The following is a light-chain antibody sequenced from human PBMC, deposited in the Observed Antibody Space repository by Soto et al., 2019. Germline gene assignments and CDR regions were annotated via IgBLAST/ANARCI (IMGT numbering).Light chain of an antibody. CDR3: QHYHGYAR. V-gene: IGKV1-5*03. J-gene: IGKJ3*01. CDR2: KAS. Sequence: DIQMTQSPSTLSGSVGDRVTITCRASQTISSWLAWYQQKPGKAPKLLIYKASTLKSGVPSRFSGSGSGTEFTTTISSLQPDDFATHYCQHYHGYARFGYGSKVD. CDR1: QTISSW.